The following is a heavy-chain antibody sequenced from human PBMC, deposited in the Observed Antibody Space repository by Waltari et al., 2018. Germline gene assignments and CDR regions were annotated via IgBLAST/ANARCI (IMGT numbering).Heavy chain of an antibody. J-gene: IGHJ3*02. D-gene: IGHD3-3*01. CDR1: GFTFSSYE. CDR2: ISSSGSTI. V-gene: IGHV3-48*03. Sequence: EVQLVESGGGLVQPGGSLRLSCAASGFTFSSYEMNWVRQAPGKGLEWVSYISSSGSTIYYADSVKGRFTISRDNAKNSLYLQMNSLRAEDTAVYYCARAVLGVDHDAFDIWGQGTMVTVSS. CDR3: ARAVLGVDHDAFDI.